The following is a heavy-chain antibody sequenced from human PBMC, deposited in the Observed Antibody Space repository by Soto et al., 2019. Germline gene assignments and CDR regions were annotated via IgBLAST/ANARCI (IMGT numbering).Heavy chain of an antibody. V-gene: IGHV1-46*01. D-gene: IGHD5-12*01. J-gene: IGHJ3*02. CDR2: INPTGSMT. CDR3: ARDTGYDHDAFDI. Sequence: QVQLVQSGAEVKKPGASVKVSCKASGYSFITSYHMHWVRQAPGQGLEWMGIINPTGSMTRYSQKFQGGLTMTRDTSTATDYMELSHLTSEDTAVYFCARDTGYDHDAFDIWGQGTRVTVSS. CDR1: GYSFITSYH.